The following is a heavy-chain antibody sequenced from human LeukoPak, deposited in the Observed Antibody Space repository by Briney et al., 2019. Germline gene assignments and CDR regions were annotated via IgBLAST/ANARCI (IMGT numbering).Heavy chain of an antibody. V-gene: IGHV1-69*13. CDR3: ASPGYCSGGSCYSSLDY. J-gene: IGHJ4*02. D-gene: IGHD2-15*01. CDR2: IIPIFGTA. Sequence: SVKVSCKASGGTFSSYAISWVRQAPGQGLEWMGGIIPIFGTANYAQKFQGRVTITADESTSTAYMELSSLGSEDTAVYYCASPGYCSGGSCYSSLDYWGQGTLVTVSS. CDR1: GGTFSSYA.